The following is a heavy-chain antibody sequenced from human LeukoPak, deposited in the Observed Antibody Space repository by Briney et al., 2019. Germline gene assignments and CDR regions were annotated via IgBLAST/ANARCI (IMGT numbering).Heavy chain of an antibody. V-gene: IGHV4-61*05. D-gene: IGHD6-13*01. Sequence: SETLSLTCTVSGGSISSSSYYWSWIRQPPGKGLEWIGYIYYSGSTNYNPSLKSRVTISVDTSKNQFSLKLSSVTAADTAVYYCARHSSSRYYYGMDVWGQGTTVTVSS. CDR2: IYYSGST. J-gene: IGHJ6*02. CDR1: GGSISSSSYY. CDR3: ARHSSSRYYYGMDV.